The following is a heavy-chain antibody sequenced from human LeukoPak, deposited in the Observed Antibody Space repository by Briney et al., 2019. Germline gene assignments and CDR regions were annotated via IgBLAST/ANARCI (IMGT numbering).Heavy chain of an antibody. D-gene: IGHD3-9*01. V-gene: IGHV4-38-2*01. CDR3: ARHYDILTGYYY. Sequence: KPSETLSLTCAVSGYSISSGYYWGWIRQPPGKGLEWIGSIYHSGSTYYNPSLKSRVTISVDTSKNQFSLKLSSVTAADTAVYYCARHYDILTGYYYWGQGTLVTVSS. CDR2: IYHSGST. CDR1: GYSISSGYY. J-gene: IGHJ4*02.